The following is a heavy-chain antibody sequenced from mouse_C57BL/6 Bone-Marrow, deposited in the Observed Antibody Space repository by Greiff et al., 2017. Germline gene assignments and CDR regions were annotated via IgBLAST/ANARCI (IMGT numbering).Heavy chain of an antibody. CDR3: ARRGTYYSNYGFYYAMDY. J-gene: IGHJ4*01. Sequence: VQLQQSGAELVRPGTSVKVSCKASGYAFTNYLIEWVKQRPGQGLEWVGVINPGSGGTNYNEKFKGTATLTADKSSSTAYIRRSSLTSKDSAVYFCARRGTYYSNYGFYYAMDYWGQGTSVTVSS. CDR2: INPGSGGT. D-gene: IGHD2-5*01. V-gene: IGHV1-54*01. CDR1: GYAFTNYL.